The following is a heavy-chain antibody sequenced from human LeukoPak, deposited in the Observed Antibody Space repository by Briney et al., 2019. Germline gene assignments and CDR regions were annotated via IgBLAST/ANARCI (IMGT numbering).Heavy chain of an antibody. J-gene: IGHJ4*02. V-gene: IGHV3-30*02. CDR1: GFTFSRYG. CDR3: AKDLSSGSRRAY. D-gene: IGHD6-19*01. Sequence: GGSLRLSCAASGFTFSRYGMHWVRQAPGKGLEWVAFIRNDGSNKYYADSVKGRFTISRDNSKNTLYLQMNSLRAEDTGVYYCAKDLSSGSRRAYWGQGTLVTVSS. CDR2: IRNDGSNK.